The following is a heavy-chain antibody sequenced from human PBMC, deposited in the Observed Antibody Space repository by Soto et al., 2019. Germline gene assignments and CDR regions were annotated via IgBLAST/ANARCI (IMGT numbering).Heavy chain of an antibody. CDR1: GFTFSSYG. V-gene: IGHV3-33*01. CDR3: AREIGAAAVMATAYTGMDT. Sequence: GGSLRLSCAASGFTFSSYGMHWVRQAPGKGLEWVAVIWYDGSNKYYADSVKGRFTISRDNSKNTLYLQMNSLRAEDTAVYYCAREIGAAAVMATAYTGMDTWGQGATVTVS. D-gene: IGHD6-13*01. CDR2: IWYDGSNK. J-gene: IGHJ6*02.